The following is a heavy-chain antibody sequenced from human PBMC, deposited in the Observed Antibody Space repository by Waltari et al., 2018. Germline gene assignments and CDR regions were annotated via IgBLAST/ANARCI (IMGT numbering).Heavy chain of an antibody. Sequence: QVQLQQWGAGLLKPSETLSLTCAVYGGSFSGYYWSWIRQPPGKGLEWIGEINHSGSTNYNPSLKSRVTISVDTSKNQCSLKLSSVTAADTAVYYCARGRRRFLEWLLHYYFDYWGQGTLVTVSS. CDR3: ARGRRRFLEWLLHYYFDY. D-gene: IGHD3-3*01. J-gene: IGHJ4*02. V-gene: IGHV4-34*01. CDR1: GGSFSGYY. CDR2: INHSGST.